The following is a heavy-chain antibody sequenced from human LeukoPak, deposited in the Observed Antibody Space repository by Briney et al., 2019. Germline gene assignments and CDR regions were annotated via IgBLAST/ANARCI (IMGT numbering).Heavy chain of an antibody. J-gene: IGHJ4*02. D-gene: IGHD3-16*01. CDR1: GFSFSDYY. V-gene: IGHV3-11*05. CDR3: ARVRSSGGVLDY. CDR2: ISSSGTST. Sequence: GGSLRLSCATSGFSFSDYYMTWIRQAPGKGLEWISYISSSGTSTKHADSVKERFAISRDNAKNSLYLQMNSLRADDAAVYYCARVRSSGGVLDYWGQGTLVTVSS.